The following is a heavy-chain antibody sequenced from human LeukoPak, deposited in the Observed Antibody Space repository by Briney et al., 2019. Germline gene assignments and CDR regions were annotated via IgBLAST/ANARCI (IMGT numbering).Heavy chain of an antibody. J-gene: IGHJ3*02. CDR3: ARGLRRDSYNSLGFDI. Sequence: SETLSLTCAVYGGSFSGYYWSGIRQPPGKGLEWIGEINHRGSTKYNPSLKSRVTISVDTSKNQFSLKVISVTAADTAVYYCARGLRRDSYNSLGFDIWGQGTTVTVSS. CDR2: INHRGST. V-gene: IGHV4-34*01. CDR1: GGSFSGYY. D-gene: IGHD5-24*01.